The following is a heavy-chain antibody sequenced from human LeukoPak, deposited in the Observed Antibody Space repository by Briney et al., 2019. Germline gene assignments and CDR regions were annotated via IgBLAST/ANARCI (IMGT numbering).Heavy chain of an antibody. CDR2: ISYDGSNK. Sequence: PGRSLRLSCAASGFTFSSYGMHWVRQAPGKGLEWVAVISYDGSNKYYADSVKGRFTISRDNSKNTLYLQMNSLRAEDTAVCYCAKDFLPNYYYYYYMDVWGKGTTVTVSS. J-gene: IGHJ6*03. V-gene: IGHV3-30*18. CDR1: GFTFSSYG. CDR3: AKDFLPNYYYYYYMDV.